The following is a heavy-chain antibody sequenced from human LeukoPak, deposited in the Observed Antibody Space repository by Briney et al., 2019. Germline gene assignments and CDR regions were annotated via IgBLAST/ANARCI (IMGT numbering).Heavy chain of an antibody. CDR1: GFTFSSYS. Sequence: AGGSLRLSCAASGFTFSSYSMNWVRQAPGKGLEWVSSISSSSSYIYYADSVKGRFTISRDNAKNSLYLQMNSLRAEGTAVYYCARALGSSLDYWGQGTLVTVSS. D-gene: IGHD6-13*01. J-gene: IGHJ4*02. CDR3: ARALGSSLDY. V-gene: IGHV3-21*01. CDR2: ISSSSSYI.